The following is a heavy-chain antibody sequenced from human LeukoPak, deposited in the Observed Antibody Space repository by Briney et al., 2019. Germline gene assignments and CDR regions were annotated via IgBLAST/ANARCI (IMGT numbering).Heavy chain of an antibody. Sequence: RAGGSLRLSCAASGFTFSDYYMSWTRQAPGKGLEWVSYNRRSGSTIYYADSVKGRFTISRDNAKNSLYLQMNSLRADDTHVYYCVKDSPPRYSGSPPAYWGQGTLVTVSS. J-gene: IGHJ4*02. V-gene: IGHV3-11*01. CDR2: NRRSGSTI. CDR3: VKDSPPRYSGSPPAY. CDR1: GFTFSDYY. D-gene: IGHD1-26*01.